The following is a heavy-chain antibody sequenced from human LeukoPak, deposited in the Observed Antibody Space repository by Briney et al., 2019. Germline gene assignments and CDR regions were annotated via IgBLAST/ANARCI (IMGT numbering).Heavy chain of an antibody. V-gene: IGHV1-18*01. CDR2: ISAYNGNT. CDR3: AMYSSGFPGPGYFDY. CDR1: GYTFTSYG. D-gene: IGHD6-19*01. Sequence: ASVKVSCKASGYTFTSYGISWVRQAPGQGLEWMGWISAYNGNTNYAQKLQGRVTMTTDTSTSTAYMELRSLRSDDTAVYYCAMYSSGFPGPGYFDYWGQGTLVTVSS. J-gene: IGHJ4*02.